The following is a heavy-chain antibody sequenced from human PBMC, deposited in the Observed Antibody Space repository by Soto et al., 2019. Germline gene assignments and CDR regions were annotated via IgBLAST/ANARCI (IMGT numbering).Heavy chain of an antibody. CDR2: LYNTGST. D-gene: IGHD2-21*02. J-gene: IGHJ6*02. CDR3: ARDLWGYCGTDCYPLDV. V-gene: IGHV4-59*01. CDR1: GASISRYY. Sequence: SETLSLTCTVSGASISRYYWSWIRQSPGKGLEWIGYLYNTGSTIYNPSLKCRVTISVDTSKNQFSLKMNSVTAADTAVYYCARDLWGYCGTDCYPLDVWGQGTTVTVSS.